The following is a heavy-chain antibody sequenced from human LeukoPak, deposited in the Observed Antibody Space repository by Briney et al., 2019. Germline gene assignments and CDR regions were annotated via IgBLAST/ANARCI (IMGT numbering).Heavy chain of an antibody. CDR3: ARGSRESSSWYEGDAFDI. D-gene: IGHD6-13*01. CDR2: ISSSGSTI. CDR1: GFTFSDYY. V-gene: IGHV3-11*04. Sequence: GGSLRLSCAASGFTFSDYYMSWIRQAPGKGLEWVSYISSSGSTIYYADSVKGRFTISRDNAKNSLYLQMNSLRAEDTAVYYCARGSRESSSWYEGDAFDIWGQGTMVTVSS. J-gene: IGHJ3*02.